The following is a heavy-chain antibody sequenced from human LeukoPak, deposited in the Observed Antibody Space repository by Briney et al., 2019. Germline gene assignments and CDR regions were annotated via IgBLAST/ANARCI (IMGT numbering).Heavy chain of an antibody. D-gene: IGHD1-1*01. CDR3: ARYTGTTGTAYHYYGVDV. J-gene: IGHJ6*02. CDR2: ISSSSSYI. Sequence: GGSLRLSCAASGFTFSSYSMNWVRQAPGKGLEWVSSISSSSSYIYYADSVKGRFTISRDNAKNSLYLQMNSLRAEDTAVYYCARYTGTTGTAYHYYGVDVWGQGTTVTVSS. V-gene: IGHV3-21*01. CDR1: GFTFSSYS.